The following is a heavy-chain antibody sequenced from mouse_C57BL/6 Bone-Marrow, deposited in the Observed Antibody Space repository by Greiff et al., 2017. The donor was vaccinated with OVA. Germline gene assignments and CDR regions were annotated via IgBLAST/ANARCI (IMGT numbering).Heavy chain of an antibody. D-gene: IGHD2-4*01. V-gene: IGHV1-64*01. CDR3: AHDYDGDWFAY. CDR1: GYTFTSYW. Sequence: VQLQQSGAELVKPGASVKLSCKASGYTFTSYWMHWVKQRPGQGLEWIGMIHPNSGSTNYNEKFNSKATLTVDKSSSTAYMQLSSLTSEDSAFYYCAHDYDGDWFAYWGQGTLVTVSA. J-gene: IGHJ3*01. CDR2: IHPNSGST.